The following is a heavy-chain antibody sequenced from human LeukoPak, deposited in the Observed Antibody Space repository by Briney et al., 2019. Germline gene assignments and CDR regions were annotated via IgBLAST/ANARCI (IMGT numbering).Heavy chain of an antibody. V-gene: IGHV1-46*02. CDR3: ARGFPLSGYDSSGYYLY. CDR1: GYTFNNHY. CDR2: INPSGGST. Sequence: EASVKVSCKASGYTFNNHYMYWVRQAPGQGLEWMGVINPSGGSTSYAQKFQGRVTMTRDTSTRTVYMELSSLRSEDTAVYYCARGFPLSGYDSSGYYLYWGQGTLVTVSS. D-gene: IGHD3-22*01. J-gene: IGHJ4*02.